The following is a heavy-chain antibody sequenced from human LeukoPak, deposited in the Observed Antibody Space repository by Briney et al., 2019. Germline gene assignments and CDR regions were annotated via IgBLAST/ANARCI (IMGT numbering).Heavy chain of an antibody. CDR3: ARGAVYDSSGYYFADYYYYMDV. V-gene: IGHV4-59*01. Sequence: SETLSLTCTVSGGSISSYYWNWIRQPPGKGLEWIGYIYYSGSTSYNPSLKSRVTISVDTSKNQFSLKLSSVTAADAAVYYCARGAVYDSSGYYFADYYYYMDVWGKGTTVTVSS. D-gene: IGHD3-22*01. J-gene: IGHJ6*03. CDR2: IYYSGST. CDR1: GGSISSYY.